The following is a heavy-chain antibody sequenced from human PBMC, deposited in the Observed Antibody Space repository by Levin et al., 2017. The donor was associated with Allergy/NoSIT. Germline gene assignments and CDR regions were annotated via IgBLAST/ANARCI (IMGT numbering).Heavy chain of an antibody. D-gene: IGHD6-19*01. V-gene: IGHV3-49*03. J-gene: IGHJ4*02. Sequence: SGGSLRLSCSGSGFPFGDYATAWFRQAPGKGLEWVGFIRSDTHGGTTEYASSVRGRFTISRDESKSIAYLQMNSLKTEDTAVYYCSRAIAVATMQFDSWGQGDLVTVSS. CDR1: GFPFGDYA. CDR3: SRAIAVATMQFDS. CDR2: IRSDTHGGTT.